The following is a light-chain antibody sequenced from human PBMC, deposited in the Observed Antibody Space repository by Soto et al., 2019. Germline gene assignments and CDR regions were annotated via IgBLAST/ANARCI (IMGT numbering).Light chain of an antibody. CDR1: QSVSSSY. CDR2: GAS. Sequence: EIVLTQSPGTLSFSPGERATLTCRASQSVSSSYLALLQQKPGQAPRLLIYGASSRATGIPDRFSVSGSGTDFSLTIYRLEPEDFAVYYWQQYGNAPFTFGPGTKVDIK. J-gene: IGKJ3*01. V-gene: IGKV3-20*01. CDR3: QQYGNAPFT.